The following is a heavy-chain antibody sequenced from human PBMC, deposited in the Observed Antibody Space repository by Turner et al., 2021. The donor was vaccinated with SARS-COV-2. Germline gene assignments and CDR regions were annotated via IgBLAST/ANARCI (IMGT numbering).Heavy chain of an antibody. CDR1: GYTFTDYY. J-gene: IGHJ4*02. D-gene: IGHD5-18*01. CDR3: ATDSYGTL. V-gene: IGHV1-2*02. Sequence: QVQLVQSGAEVKKPGASVKVSCKASGYTFTDYYMHWVRQAPGQGLEWRGWINPNSGGTNSAQKFQGRVTMTRNTSISTAYMELSRLRSDDTAVYYCATDSYGTLWGQGTLVTVSS. CDR2: INPNSGGT.